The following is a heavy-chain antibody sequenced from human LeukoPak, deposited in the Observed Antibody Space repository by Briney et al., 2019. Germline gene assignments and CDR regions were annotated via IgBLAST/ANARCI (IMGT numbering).Heavy chain of an antibody. CDR2: NWNSGNI. J-gene: IGHJ6*02. Sequence: NWNSGNIGYADSVKGRFNISRDNAKNSLFPQMNSLRTEDTALYYCAKGGHPTRYYYGMDVWVQGTTVTVSS. CDR3: AKGGHPTRYYYGMDV. V-gene: IGHV3-9*01. D-gene: IGHD2-15*01.